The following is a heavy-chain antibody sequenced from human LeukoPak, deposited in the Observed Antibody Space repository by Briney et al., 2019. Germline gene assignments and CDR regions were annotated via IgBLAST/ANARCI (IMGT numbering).Heavy chain of an antibody. V-gene: IGHV4-39*06. Sequence: SETLSLTCSVSGDTISTSDHYWGWIRQPPGKGLEWIGTIYYSGSTYYNSSLKSRVTMSVDKSKNQFALKLTSVTAADTAVYYCSRVASVWIKDYYYYMDVWGKGTTVTVSS. CDR1: GDTISTSDHY. CDR2: IYYSGST. J-gene: IGHJ6*03. CDR3: SRVASVWIKDYYYYMDV. D-gene: IGHD5-12*01.